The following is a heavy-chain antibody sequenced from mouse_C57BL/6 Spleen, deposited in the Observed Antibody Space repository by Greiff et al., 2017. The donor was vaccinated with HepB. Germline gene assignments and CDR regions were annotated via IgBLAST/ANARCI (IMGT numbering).Heavy chain of an antibody. CDR1: GFSLTSYG. J-gene: IGHJ4*01. D-gene: IGHD2-4*01. CDR2: IWRGGST. V-gene: IGHV2-5*01. CDR3: AKNERDYDEDYAMDY. Sequence: QVQLQQSGPGLVQPSQSLSITCTVSGFSLTSYGVHWVRQSPGKGLEWLGVIWRGGSTDYNAAFMSRLSITKDNSKSQVFFKMNSLQADDTAIYYCAKNERDYDEDYAMDYWGQGTSVTVSS.